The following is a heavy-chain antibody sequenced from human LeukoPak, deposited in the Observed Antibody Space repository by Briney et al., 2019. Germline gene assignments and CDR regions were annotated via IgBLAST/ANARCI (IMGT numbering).Heavy chain of an antibody. CDR1: GGSISSSSYY. CDR3: ARDVWELPPYFDY. V-gene: IGHV4-39*07. CDR2: IYYSGST. Sequence: SETLSLTCAVSGGSISSSSYYWGWIRQPPGKGLEWIGSIYYSGSTYYNPSLKSRVTISVDTSKNQFSLKLSSVTAADTAVYYCARDVWELPPYFDYWGQGTLVTVSS. J-gene: IGHJ4*02. D-gene: IGHD1-26*01.